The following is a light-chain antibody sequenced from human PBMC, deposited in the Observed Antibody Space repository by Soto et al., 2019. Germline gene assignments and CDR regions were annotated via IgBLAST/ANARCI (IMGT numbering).Light chain of an antibody. Sequence: QSALTQPPSASGSPGQSVTISCTGTSSDVGGYNYVSRYQQHPGKAPKLMIYEVSKRPSGVPDRFSGSKSGNTASLTVSGLQAEDEADYYCSSYAGSNTHVVFGGGTKVTVL. CDR1: SSDVGGYNY. CDR3: SSYAGSNTHVV. V-gene: IGLV2-8*01. CDR2: EVS. J-gene: IGLJ2*01.